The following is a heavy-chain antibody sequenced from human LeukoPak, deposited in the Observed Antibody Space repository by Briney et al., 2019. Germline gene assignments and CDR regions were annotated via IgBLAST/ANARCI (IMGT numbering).Heavy chain of an antibody. V-gene: IGHV1-2*02. CDR2: INPNSGGT. Sequence: ASVKVSCKASGYTFTGYYMHWVRQAPGQGLEWMEWINPNSGGTNYAQKFQGRVTMTRDTSISTAYMELSRLRSDDTAVYYCARARGIVGATLYYFDYWGQGTLVTVSS. J-gene: IGHJ4*02. CDR3: ARARGIVGATLYYFDY. D-gene: IGHD1-26*01. CDR1: GYTFTGYY.